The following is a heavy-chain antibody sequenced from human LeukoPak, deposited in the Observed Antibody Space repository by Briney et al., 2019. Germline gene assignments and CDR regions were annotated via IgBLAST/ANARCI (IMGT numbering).Heavy chain of an antibody. D-gene: IGHD3-22*01. Sequence: GGSLRLSCAASGFTLSSYDMNWVRQATGKGLEWVSAIGTAGDTYYPGSVKGRFTISRENAKNSLFLQMNSLRAEDTAVYYCARDPLYYDSSGYYFDYWGQGALVTVSS. CDR1: GFTLSSYD. CDR3: ARDPLYYDSSGYYFDY. J-gene: IGHJ4*02. V-gene: IGHV3-13*01. CDR2: IGTAGDT.